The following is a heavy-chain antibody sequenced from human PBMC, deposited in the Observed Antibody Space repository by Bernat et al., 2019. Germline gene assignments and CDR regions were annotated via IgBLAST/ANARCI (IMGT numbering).Heavy chain of an antibody. CDR1: GFTFSDAW. V-gene: IGHV3-15*01. CDR2: VKSKSDGETI. J-gene: IGHJ4*02. Sequence: VQLVESGGGLVKPGGSLRLSCAGTGFTFSDAWMSWVRQAPGKGLEWVGRVKSKSDGETIDYAAPAKGRFTVSRDDSRNMVYLQMNGLIIEDTAIYYCTTGATIWGQGTLVTVSS. D-gene: IGHD5-12*01. CDR3: TTGATI.